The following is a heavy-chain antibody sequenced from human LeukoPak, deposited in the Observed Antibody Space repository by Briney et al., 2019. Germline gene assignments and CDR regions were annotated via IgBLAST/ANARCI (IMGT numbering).Heavy chain of an antibody. V-gene: IGHV3-7*01. Sequence: PGGSLRLSCAASGFSFRSYWMSWVRQAPGKGLEWVANIQSDGSEKNYIDSVQGRFTISRDNAKTSLYLHMNSLRADDTAVYYCARDSAVATYYGVDVWGQGITVTVSS. CDR1: GFSFRSYW. D-gene: IGHD6-19*01. CDR2: IQSDGSEK. CDR3: ARDSAVATYYGVDV. J-gene: IGHJ6*02.